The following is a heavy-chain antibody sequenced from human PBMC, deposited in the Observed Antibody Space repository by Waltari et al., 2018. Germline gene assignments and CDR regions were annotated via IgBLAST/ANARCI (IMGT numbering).Heavy chain of an antibody. CDR1: GFTFSSYS. D-gene: IGHD6-25*01. V-gene: IGHV3-21*04. Sequence: VQLVESGGGLVKPGGSLRLSCAASGFTFSSYSMNWVRQAPGKGLEWVSSISSSSSYIYYADSVKCRFTISRDNAKNTLYLQMNSLRAEDTAVYYCAREAAKPYYYGMDVWGQGTTVTVSS. CDR3: AREAAKPYYYGMDV. CDR2: ISSSSSYI. J-gene: IGHJ6*02.